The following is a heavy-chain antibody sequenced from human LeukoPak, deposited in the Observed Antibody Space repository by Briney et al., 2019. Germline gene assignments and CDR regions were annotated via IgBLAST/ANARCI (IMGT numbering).Heavy chain of an antibody. Sequence: SETLSLTCTVSGGSISSGGYYWSWIRQHPGKGLEWIGKIYYSGSTYYNPSLKSRVTISVDTSKNQFSLKLSSVTAADTAVYYCAREGGYCSSTSCPYYYFDYWGQGTLVTVSS. J-gene: IGHJ4*02. CDR1: GGSISSGGYY. CDR3: AREGGYCSSTSCPYYYFDY. D-gene: IGHD2-2*01. CDR2: IYYSGST. V-gene: IGHV4-31*03.